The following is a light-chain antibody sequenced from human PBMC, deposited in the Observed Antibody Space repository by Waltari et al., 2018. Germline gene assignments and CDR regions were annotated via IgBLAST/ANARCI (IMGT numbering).Light chain of an antibody. CDR1: QRISSS. CDR3: QQYYHGPRT. CDR2: GAS. J-gene: IGKJ3*01. Sequence: EILMTQSPATLSVSPGERTTLPCTASQRISSSLAWYRQKPGQAPRLLISGASTRATGIPARFSGSGSGTEVALTISSLQSEDFAVYYCQQYYHGPRTLGAGTKVDIK. V-gene: IGKV3-15*01.